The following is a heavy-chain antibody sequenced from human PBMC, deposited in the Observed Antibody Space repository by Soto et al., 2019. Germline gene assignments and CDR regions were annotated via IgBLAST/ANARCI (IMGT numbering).Heavy chain of an antibody. CDR1: GYTFTYRY. CDR2: ITPFNGNT. Sequence: QMQLVQSGAEVKKTGSSVKVSCKASGYTFTYRYLHWVRQAPGQALEWMGWITPFNGNTNYAQKFQDRVTITRDRSMSTAYMELSSLRSEDTAMYYCASLSSFTVHAFDIWGQGTMVTVSS. D-gene: IGHD4-17*01. CDR3: ASLSSFTVHAFDI. J-gene: IGHJ3*02. V-gene: IGHV1-45*02.